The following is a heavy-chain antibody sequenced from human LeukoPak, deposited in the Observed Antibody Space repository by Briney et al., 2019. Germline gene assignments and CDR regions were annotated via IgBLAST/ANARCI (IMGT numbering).Heavy chain of an antibody. CDR2: ISYDGSNK. D-gene: IGHD2-21*01. CDR1: GFTFSSYA. V-gene: IGHV3-30-3*01. Sequence: PGRSLRLSCAASGFTFSSYAMHWVRQAPGKGLEWVAVISYDGSNKYYADSVKGRFTISRDNSKNTLYLQMNSLRAEDTALYYCARDDCGDTCYPGGYWGQGTLVTVSS. CDR3: ARDDCGDTCYPGGY. J-gene: IGHJ4*02.